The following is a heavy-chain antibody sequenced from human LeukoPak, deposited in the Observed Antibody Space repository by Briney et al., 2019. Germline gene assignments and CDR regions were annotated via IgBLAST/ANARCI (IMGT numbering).Heavy chain of an antibody. J-gene: IGHJ3*02. CDR3: ARGCSSTSCYLGAFDI. Sequence: SETLSLTCTVSGGSISSSSYYWGWIRQPPGKGLEWIGSIYYSGSTYYNPSLKSRVTISVDTSKNQFSLKLSSVTAADTAVYYCARGCSSTSCYLGAFDIWGQGTMVTVSS. CDR2: IYYSGST. CDR1: GGSISSSSYY. D-gene: IGHD2-2*01. V-gene: IGHV4-39*07.